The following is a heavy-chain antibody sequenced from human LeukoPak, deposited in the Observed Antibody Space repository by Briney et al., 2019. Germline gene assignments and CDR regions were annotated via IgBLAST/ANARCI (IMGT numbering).Heavy chain of an antibody. Sequence: GGSLRLSCAASGFTVSSNFMSRVRQAPGKGLEWVSVIYSGGTTYYADSVKGRFTISRDNSKNTLYLQMNSLRAEDTAMYYCASDVSYNNYWGQGTLVTVSS. J-gene: IGHJ4*02. CDR2: IYSGGTT. CDR3: ASDVSYNNY. V-gene: IGHV3-53*01. D-gene: IGHD5-24*01. CDR1: GFTVSSNF.